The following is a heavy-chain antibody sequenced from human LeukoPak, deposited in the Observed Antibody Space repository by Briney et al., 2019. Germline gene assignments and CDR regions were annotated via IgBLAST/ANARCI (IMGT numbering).Heavy chain of an antibody. V-gene: IGHV4-4*02. CDR1: GGSISSSNW. CDR3: ARFVTYDYGDYDAFDI. D-gene: IGHD4-17*01. CDR2: IYHSGST. J-gene: IGHJ3*02. Sequence: PSGTLSLTCAVSGGSISSSNWWSWVRQPPGKALEWIGEIYHSGSTNYNPSLKSRVTISVDKSKNQFSLKLSSVTAADTAVYYCARFVTYDYGDYDAFDIWGQGTMVTVSS.